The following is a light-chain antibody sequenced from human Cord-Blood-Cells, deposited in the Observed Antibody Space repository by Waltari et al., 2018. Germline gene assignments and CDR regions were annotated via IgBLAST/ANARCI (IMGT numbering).Light chain of an antibody. CDR3: QQSYSTWT. J-gene: IGKJ1*01. CDR1: QSISSY. CDR2: AAS. V-gene: IGKV1-39*01. Sequence: DIQMTQTQSPLSESVGNRVTITCRSSQSISSYLNWYQQKPGKAPKLLIYAASSLQSGVPSRFSGSGSGTDFTLTISSLQPEDFATYYCQQSYSTWTFGQGTKVESK.